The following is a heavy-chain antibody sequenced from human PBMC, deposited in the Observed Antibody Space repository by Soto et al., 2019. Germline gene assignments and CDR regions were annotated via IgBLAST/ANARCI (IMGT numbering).Heavy chain of an antibody. CDR3: AKNWRRSTGWYFDY. D-gene: IGHD6-19*01. J-gene: IGHJ4*02. CDR2: LDESGDT. Sequence: SETLSLTCTVSGDSITNNFWCTWVRQPPGKGLEWIGELDESGDTKYNPSLKSRVTMSVDKSKNQFSLTLNSVTAADTAVYYCAKNWRRSTGWYFDYWGRGTLVTVSS. CDR1: GDSITNNFW. V-gene: IGHV4-4*02.